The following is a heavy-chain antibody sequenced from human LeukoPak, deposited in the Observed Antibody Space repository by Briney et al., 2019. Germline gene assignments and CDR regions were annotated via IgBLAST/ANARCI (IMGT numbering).Heavy chain of an antibody. V-gene: IGHV1-46*01. D-gene: IGHD6-19*01. CDR3: ARDSSQGLVSGYFDL. CDR1: GYTFTSYY. CDR2: INPTGGST. J-gene: IGHJ2*01. Sequence: GASVKVSCKASGYTFTSYYMHWVRQAPGQGLEWMGIINPTGGSTSYAQKFQGRVTMTRDMSTSTVYMELSSLRSEDTAVYYCARDSSQGLVSGYFDLWGHGTLVTVSS.